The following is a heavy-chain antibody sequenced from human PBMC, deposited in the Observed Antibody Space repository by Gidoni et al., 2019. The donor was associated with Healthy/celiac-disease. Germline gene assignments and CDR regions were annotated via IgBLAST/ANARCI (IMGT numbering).Heavy chain of an antibody. D-gene: IGHD2-2*01. J-gene: IGHJ6*03. CDR2: INHSGST. Sequence: QWIGEINHSGSTNYNPSLKSRVTISVDTSKNQFSLKLSSVTAADTAVYYCARRMGYCSSTSCKPHYYMDVWGKGTTVTVSS. CDR3: ARRMGYCSSTSCKPHYYMDV. V-gene: IGHV4-34*01.